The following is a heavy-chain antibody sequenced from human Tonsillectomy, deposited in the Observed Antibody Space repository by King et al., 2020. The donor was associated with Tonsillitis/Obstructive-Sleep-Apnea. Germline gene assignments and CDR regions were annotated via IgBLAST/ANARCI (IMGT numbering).Heavy chain of an antibody. CDR2: IDPSDSYT. V-gene: IGHV5-10-1*03. CDR3: ARRISPDYGDPLGDFDY. CDR1: GYSFTSYW. D-gene: IGHD4-17*01. Sequence: QLVQSGAEVKKPGESLRISCKGSGYSFTSYWISWVRQMPGKGLEWMGRIDPSDSYTNYSPSFQGHVTISADKSISTAYLQWSSLKASDTAMYYCARRISPDYGDPLGDFDYWGQGTLVTVSS. J-gene: IGHJ4*02.